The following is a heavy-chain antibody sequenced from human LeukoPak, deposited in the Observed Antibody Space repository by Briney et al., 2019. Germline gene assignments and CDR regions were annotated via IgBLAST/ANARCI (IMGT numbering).Heavy chain of an antibody. V-gene: IGHV4-39*02. CDR1: GGSISSSSYY. CDR3: ARDPGGSGYALDY. J-gene: IGHJ4*02. D-gene: IGHD3-22*01. Sequence: PSETLSLTCTVSGGSISSSSYYWGWIRQPPGKGLEWIGSIYYSGSTYYNPSLKSRVTISVDTSKNQFSLKLSSVTAADTAVYYCARDPGGSGYALDYWGQGTLVTVSS. CDR2: IYYSGST.